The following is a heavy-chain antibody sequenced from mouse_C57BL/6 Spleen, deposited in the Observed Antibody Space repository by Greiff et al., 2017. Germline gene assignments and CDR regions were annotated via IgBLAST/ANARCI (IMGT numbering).Heavy chain of an antibody. CDR2: IDPSDSYT. Sequence: VQLQQPGAELVMPGASVKLSCKASGYTFTSYWMHWVKQRPGQGLEWIGEIDPSDSYTNYNQKFKGKSTLTVDKSSSTAYMQLSSLTSEDSAVYYCARPIYDGYYPYYAMDYWGQGTSVTVSS. CDR3: ARPIYDGYYPYYAMDY. D-gene: IGHD2-3*01. CDR1: GYTFTSYW. V-gene: IGHV1-69*01. J-gene: IGHJ4*01.